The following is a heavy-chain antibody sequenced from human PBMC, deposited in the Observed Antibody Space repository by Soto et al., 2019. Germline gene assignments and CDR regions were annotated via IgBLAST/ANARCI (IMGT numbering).Heavy chain of an antibody. V-gene: IGHV4-34*01. CDR3: ARGKRYDFWSGYYSLCWFDP. Sequence: SETLSLTCAVYGGSFSGYYWSWIRQPPGKGLEWIGEINHSGSTNYNPSLKSRVTISVDTSKNQFSLKLSSVTAADTAVYYCARGKRYDFWSGYYSLCWFDPWGQGTLVTVSS. CDR1: GGSFSGYY. CDR2: INHSGST. D-gene: IGHD3-3*01. J-gene: IGHJ5*02.